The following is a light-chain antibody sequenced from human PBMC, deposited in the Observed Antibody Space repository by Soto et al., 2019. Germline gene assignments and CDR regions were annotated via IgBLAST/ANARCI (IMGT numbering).Light chain of an antibody. J-gene: IGLJ1*01. CDR2: DVS. CDR1: SSDVGGYNY. Sequence: QSVLTQPASVSGSPGQPITISCIGTSSDVGGYNYVSWYQQHPGKAPKVMIYDVSNRPSGVSNRFSGSKSGNTASLTISGLQAEDEADYYCNSYTTSSTYVFGTGTQLTVL. CDR3: NSYTTSSTYV. V-gene: IGLV2-14*01.